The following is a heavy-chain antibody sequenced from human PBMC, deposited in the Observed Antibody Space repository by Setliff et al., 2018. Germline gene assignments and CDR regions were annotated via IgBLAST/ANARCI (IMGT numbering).Heavy chain of an antibody. CDR3: ASPGYRSAWYYVY. D-gene: IGHD6-19*01. CDR2: SYSGGTT. V-gene: IGHV3-66*02. CDR1: GFTVSAHY. Sequence: PGGSLRLSCAASGFTVSAHYMNWVRQAPGKGLEWVSVSYSGGTTYCAGSVKGRFTISRDNSKNTLYLQTNSLRAEDTAVYYCASPGYRSAWYYVYWGQGTLVTVSS. J-gene: IGHJ4*02.